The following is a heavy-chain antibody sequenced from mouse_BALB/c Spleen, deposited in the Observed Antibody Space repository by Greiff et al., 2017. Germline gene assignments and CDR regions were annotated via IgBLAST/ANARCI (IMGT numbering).Heavy chain of an antibody. D-gene: IGHD2-1*01. J-gene: IGHJ4*01. CDR3: AREGHYGNYVEGAMDY. CDR1: GYTFTSYT. V-gene: IGHV1-4*01. CDR2: INPSSGYT. Sequence: QVQLQQSGAELARPGASVKMSCKASGYTFTSYTMHWVKQRPGQGLEWIGYINPSSGYTNYNQKFKDKATLTADKSSSTAYMQLSSLTSEDSAVYYCAREGHYGNYVEGAMDYWGQGTSVTVSS.